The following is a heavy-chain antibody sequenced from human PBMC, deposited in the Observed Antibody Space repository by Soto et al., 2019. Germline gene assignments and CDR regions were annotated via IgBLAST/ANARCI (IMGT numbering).Heavy chain of an antibody. CDR1: GYTFTSYG. CDR2: ISAYNGNT. V-gene: IGHV1-18*01. CDR3: ARDTGLLNPSSWYRGWGFDY. J-gene: IGHJ4*02. Sequence: QVPLVQSGAEVKKPGASVKVSCKASGYTFTSYGISWVRQAPGQGLEWMGWISAYNGNTNYAQKLQGRVTMTTDTSTSTAYMELRSLRSDDTAVYYCARDTGLLNPSSWYRGWGFDYWGQGTLVTVSS. D-gene: IGHD6-13*01.